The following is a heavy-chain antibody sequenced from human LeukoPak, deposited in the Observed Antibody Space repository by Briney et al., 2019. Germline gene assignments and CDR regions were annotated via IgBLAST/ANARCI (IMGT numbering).Heavy chain of an antibody. J-gene: IGHJ3*02. V-gene: IGHV3-43*02. CDR2: ISGDGGST. CDR3: AREVDAFDI. Sequence: PGGSLRLSCAASGFTFEDYAMHWVRQAPGKGLEWVSLISGDGGSTYYTDSVKGRFTISRDNAKNSLYLQMNSLRAEDTALYYCAREVDAFDIWGQGTMVTVSS. CDR1: GFTFEDYA.